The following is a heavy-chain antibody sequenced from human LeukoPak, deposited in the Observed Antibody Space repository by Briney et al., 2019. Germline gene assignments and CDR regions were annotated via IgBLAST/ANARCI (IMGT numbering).Heavy chain of an antibody. D-gene: IGHD3-10*01. CDR1: GFTFSSYA. CDR3: AKDVRSELWFGELFDY. CDR2: ISGSGGST. V-gene: IGHV3-23*01. Sequence: PGGSLRLSCAASGFTFSSYAMSWVRQAPGKGLEWVSAISGSGGSTYYADSVKGRFTISRDNSKNTLYLQLNSLRAEDTAVYFCAKDVRSELWFGELFDYWGQGTLVTVSS. J-gene: IGHJ4*02.